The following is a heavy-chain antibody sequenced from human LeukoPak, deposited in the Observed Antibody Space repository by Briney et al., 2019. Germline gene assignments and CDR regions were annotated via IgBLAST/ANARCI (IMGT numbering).Heavy chain of an antibody. CDR3: TTERDDYDILTGIDP. J-gene: IGHJ5*02. Sequence: GGSLRLSCAASGFTFSNAWMSWVRQAPGKGLEWVGRIKSKTDGGTTDYAAPVKGRFTISRDGSKNTLYLQMNSLKTEDTAVYYCTTERDDYDILTGIDPWGQGTLVTVSS. CDR1: GFTFSNAW. CDR2: IKSKTDGGTT. D-gene: IGHD3-9*01. V-gene: IGHV3-15*01.